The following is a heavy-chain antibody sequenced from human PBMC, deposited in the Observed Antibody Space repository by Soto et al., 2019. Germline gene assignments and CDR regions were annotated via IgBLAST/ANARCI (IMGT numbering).Heavy chain of an antibody. CDR3: ARLNVTTYYYYMDG. D-gene: IGHD4-4*01. V-gene: IGHV4-59*08. CDR1: GGSISSYY. CDR2: IYYSGST. J-gene: IGHJ6*03. Sequence: SETLSLTCTVSGGSISSYYWSWIRQPPGKGLEWIGYIYYSGSTNYNPSLKSRVTISVDTSKNQFSLKLSSVTAADTAVYYCARLNVTTYYYYMDGWGKGTTVTVSS.